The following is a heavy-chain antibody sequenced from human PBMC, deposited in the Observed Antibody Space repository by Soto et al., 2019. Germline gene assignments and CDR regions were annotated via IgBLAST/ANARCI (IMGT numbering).Heavy chain of an antibody. V-gene: IGHV3-48*03. D-gene: IGHD5-12*01. Sequence: VGSLRLSCAASGFTFSSYEMNWVRQAPGKGLEWVSYISSSGSTIYYADSVKGRFTISRDNAKNSLYLQMNSLRAEDTAVYYCARDLVAISLSAENDYWGQGTLVTVSS. CDR2: ISSSGSTI. CDR3: ARDLVAISLSAENDY. J-gene: IGHJ4*02. CDR1: GFTFSSYE.